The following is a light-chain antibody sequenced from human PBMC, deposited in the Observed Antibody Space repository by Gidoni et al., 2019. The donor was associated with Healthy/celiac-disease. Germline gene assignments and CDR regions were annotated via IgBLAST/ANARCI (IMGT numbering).Light chain of an antibody. CDR3: QKYYSTPVT. CDR2: WAS. CDR1: QSVLYSSNNKNY. J-gene: IGKJ5*01. Sequence: DIVMTQSPDSLAVSLGERATINCKSSQSVLYSSNNKNYLAWYQQKPGQPPKLLIYWASTRESGVPYRFSGSGSGTDFTLTISSLQAEDVAVYYCQKYYSTPVTFXXXTRLEIK. V-gene: IGKV4-1*01.